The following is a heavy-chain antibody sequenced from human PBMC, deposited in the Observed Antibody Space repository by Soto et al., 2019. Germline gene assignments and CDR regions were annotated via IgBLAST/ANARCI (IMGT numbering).Heavy chain of an antibody. CDR1: GGSISSSSYY. CDR3: ARKPRLGIGAFDI. CDR2: IYYSGST. Sequence: SETLSLTCTVSGGSISSSSYYWGWIRQPPGKGLEWIGSIYYSGSTYYNPSLKSRVTISVDTSKNQFSLKLSSVTAADTAVYYCARKPRLGIGAFDIWGQGTMVTVSS. V-gene: IGHV4-39*07. J-gene: IGHJ3*02. D-gene: IGHD7-27*01.